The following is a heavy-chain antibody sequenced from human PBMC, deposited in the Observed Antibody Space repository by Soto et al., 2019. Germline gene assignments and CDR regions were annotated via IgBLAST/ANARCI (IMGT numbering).Heavy chain of an antibody. CDR1: GASVSSETHF. J-gene: IGHJ4*02. D-gene: IGHD1-26*01. CDR2: VYRTGIT. Sequence: PSETLSLTCRVSGASVSSETHFWTWIRQPPGKGLEWIGYVYRTGITNSNPALTSRVTVSADRSKNQFSLTLRSVTAADTAVYYGVREDMSGTYYFDYWRPGIQVTVSS. CDR3: VREDMSGTYYFDY. V-gene: IGHV4-61*01.